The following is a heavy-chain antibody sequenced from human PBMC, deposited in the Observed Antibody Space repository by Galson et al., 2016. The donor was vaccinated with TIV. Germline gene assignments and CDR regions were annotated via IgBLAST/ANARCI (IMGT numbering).Heavy chain of an antibody. CDR1: GFSLSTSGVA. D-gene: IGHD3-16*01. J-gene: IGHJ4*02. CDR2: IYWDGDK. CDR3: AVARGGGYNFDS. V-gene: IGHV2-5*02. Sequence: PALVKPTQTLTLTCTFSGFSLSTSGVAVGWIRQPPGKALEWLALIYWDGDKRYSPSLKSRLTITKDTSKKQVVLTMANMDPLDTATYYCAVARGGGYNFDSWGQGTLVTVSS.